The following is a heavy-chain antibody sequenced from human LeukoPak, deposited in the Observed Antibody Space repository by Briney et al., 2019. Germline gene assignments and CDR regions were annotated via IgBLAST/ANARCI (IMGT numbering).Heavy chain of an antibody. J-gene: IGHJ4*02. Sequence: SETLSLTCTVSGDSINSLDLWSWVRQPPGKGLEWIGYIYYSGSTNYNPSLKSRVTISVDTSKNQFSLKLSSVTAADTAVYFCARAAYCGGDCYYYFDYWGRGTLVTVSS. CDR3: ARAAYCGGDCYYYFDY. CDR1: GDSINSLDL. D-gene: IGHD2-21*02. CDR2: IYYSGST. V-gene: IGHV4-59*11.